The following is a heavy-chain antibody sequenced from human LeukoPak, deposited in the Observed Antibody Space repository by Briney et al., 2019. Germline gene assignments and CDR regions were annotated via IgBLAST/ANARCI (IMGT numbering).Heavy chain of an antibody. CDR1: GFTFDDYA. CDR3: EKDGRSEKIQLTPTWFAP. D-gene: IGHD5-18*01. V-gene: IGHV3-9*01. J-gene: IGHJ5*02. Sequence: GRSLRLSCAASGFTFDDYAMHWVRQAPGKGLEWVSGISWNSGSIGYADCVKGRFTISRDNAKNSLYLQMNSLRAEDTALYYCEKDGRSEKIQLTPTWFAPWGQETLVTVSP. CDR2: ISWNSGSI.